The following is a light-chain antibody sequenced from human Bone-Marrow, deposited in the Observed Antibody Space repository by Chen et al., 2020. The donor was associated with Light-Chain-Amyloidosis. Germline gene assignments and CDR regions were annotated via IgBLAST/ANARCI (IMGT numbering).Light chain of an antibody. Sequence: SYDMTQPPSVSGSPGQTASITCSGDKLGDKYVNRYPLRPGQSPVMVIYEDRKRPSGSPERISGSNTGNTATMIIRGTQAMDEADYYCQAWDSINVLFGGGTKLTVL. J-gene: IGLJ2*01. V-gene: IGLV3-1*01. CDR3: QAWDSINVL. CDR1: KLGDKY. CDR2: EDR.